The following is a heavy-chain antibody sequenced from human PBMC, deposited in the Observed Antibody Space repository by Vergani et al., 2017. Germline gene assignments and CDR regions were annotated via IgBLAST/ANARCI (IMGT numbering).Heavy chain of an antibody. CDR3: ARTSSISGSYYNGEWDY. J-gene: IGHJ4*02. V-gene: IGHV1-46*03. Sequence: VQLVQSGTEVKKPGASVKIACKTSGYTFTNHHLHWVRQAPGQGLEWMGIITPGGSTDYGPKFQGIATMTRDTSTGTVYMDVTGLRSDETAMYYCARTSSISGSYYNGEWDYWGQGTLVVVSS. CDR1: GYTFTNHH. CDR2: ITPGGST. D-gene: IGHD3-10*01.